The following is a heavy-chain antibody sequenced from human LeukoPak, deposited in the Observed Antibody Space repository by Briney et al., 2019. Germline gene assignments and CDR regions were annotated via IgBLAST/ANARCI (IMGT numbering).Heavy chain of an antibody. CDR1: GFTLRMYD. CDR2: IGPGGDT. CDR3: AREAIGPGRYYHLDV. J-gene: IGHJ6*04. Sequence: GGSLRLSCEASGFTLRMYDVHWVRQATRKGLEWVSAIGPGGDTYYAGSVKGRFSISREDAKNSFYLQMNSLTAEDTAIYFCAREAIGPGRYYHLDVWGRGTTVTVSS. D-gene: IGHD3-10*01. V-gene: IGHV3-13*01.